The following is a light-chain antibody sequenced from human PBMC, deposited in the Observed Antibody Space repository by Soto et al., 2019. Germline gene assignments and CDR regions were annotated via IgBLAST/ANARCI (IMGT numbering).Light chain of an antibody. CDR3: QQLNSYPRLT. V-gene: IGKV1-9*01. J-gene: IGKJ3*01. Sequence: DIQLTQSPSFLSASVGDRVTITCRASQGISSYLAWYQQKPGKAPKLLIYAASSLQSGVPSRFSGSGSGTEFTLTSSSLQPEDFATYYCQQLNSYPRLTFGPGTKVDIK. CDR1: QGISSY. CDR2: AAS.